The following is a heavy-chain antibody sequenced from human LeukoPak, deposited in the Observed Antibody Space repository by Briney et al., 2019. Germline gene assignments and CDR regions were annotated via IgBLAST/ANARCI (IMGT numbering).Heavy chain of an antibody. J-gene: IGHJ4*02. CDR2: LRGDGET. Sequence: PGGSLRLSCAASGFIFSNYAMSWVRQAPGRGLEWVSSLRGDGETFYADSVKGRFTLSRDDSRNTVYLQLNNLRVEDTAVYYCAKASWVSSADAVLWGQGTLVTVSS. CDR3: AKASWVSSADAVL. V-gene: IGHV3-23*01. CDR1: GFIFSNYA. D-gene: IGHD3-16*01.